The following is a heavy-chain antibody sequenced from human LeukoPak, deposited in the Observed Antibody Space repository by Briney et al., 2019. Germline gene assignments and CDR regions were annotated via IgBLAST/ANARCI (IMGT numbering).Heavy chain of an antibody. Sequence: ASVKVSCKASGYTFTSYGINWVRQAPGQGLEWMGWINTNTGNPTYAQGFTGRFVFSLDTSVSTAYLQISSLKAEDTAVYYCARDRTRFSSSSAGCLGYWGQGTLVTVSS. CDR2: INTNTGNP. V-gene: IGHV7-4-1*02. J-gene: IGHJ4*02. CDR3: ARDRTRFSSSSAGCLGY. D-gene: IGHD6-13*01. CDR1: GYTFTSYG.